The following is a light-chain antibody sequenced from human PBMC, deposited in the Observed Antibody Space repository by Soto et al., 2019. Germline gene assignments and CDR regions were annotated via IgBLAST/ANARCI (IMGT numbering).Light chain of an antibody. V-gene: IGKV3-11*01. J-gene: IGKJ1*01. CDR3: QQLTYWPPQWT. CDR2: DAS. CDR1: QSISSY. Sequence: GLTPTPVTLSLPPRERARLYCSSSQSISSYLAWYQQKPGQAPRLLIYDASSRATGIPARFSGSGSGTDFTLTISSLEPEDFAVYCCQQLTYWPPQWTFGQVSKV.